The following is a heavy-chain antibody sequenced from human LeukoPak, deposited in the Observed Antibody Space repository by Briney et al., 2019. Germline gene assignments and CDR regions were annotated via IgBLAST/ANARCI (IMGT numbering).Heavy chain of an antibody. CDR3: ARSSYSSGRYGGLDV. V-gene: IGHV4-39*01. D-gene: IGHD3-22*01. CDR1: GDSFTSTDDF. Sequence: SETLSLTCTVSGDSFTSTDDFWGWIRQPPGKGLEWIGSINYSGRTYYNPSLKSRIIISVDTSKNQVSLRLSSVTAADTAVYYCARSSYSSGRYGGLDVWGQGTTVTVSS. CDR2: INYSGRT. J-gene: IGHJ6*02.